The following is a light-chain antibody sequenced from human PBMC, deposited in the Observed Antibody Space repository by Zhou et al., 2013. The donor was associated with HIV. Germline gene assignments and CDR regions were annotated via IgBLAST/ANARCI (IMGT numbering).Light chain of an antibody. CDR1: ESVSSY. V-gene: IGKV3-11*01. J-gene: IGKJ1*01. Sequence: DIVLTQSPATLSLSPGERATLSCRASESVSSYLAWYQQKPGQAPRLLIYGATTRATGIPERFSGSGSGTDFTLTISSLQPEDVATYYCQKYNSAPWTFGQGTKVEIK. CDR2: GAT. CDR3: QKYNSAPWT.